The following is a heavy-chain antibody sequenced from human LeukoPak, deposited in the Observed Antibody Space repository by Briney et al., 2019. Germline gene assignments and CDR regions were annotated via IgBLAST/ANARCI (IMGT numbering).Heavy chain of an antibody. Sequence: GRSLRLSCAASRFTFSTYAMHWDRQAPGKGLEWVADISYDGDNNNYADSVKGRFTISRDNSKNTLYLQMNSLRAEDTAVYYCAREYYYDSSAHFDLWGRGTLVTVSS. CDR1: RFTFSTYA. CDR2: ISYDGDNN. V-gene: IGHV3-30-3*01. D-gene: IGHD3-22*01. J-gene: IGHJ2*01. CDR3: AREYYYDSSAHFDL.